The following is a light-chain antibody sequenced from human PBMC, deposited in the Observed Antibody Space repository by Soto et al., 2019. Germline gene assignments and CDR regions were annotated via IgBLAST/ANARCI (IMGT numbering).Light chain of an antibody. CDR3: QQYDNWPWT. CDR1: QSVSSN. Sequence: DILMTQSPATLSFSPGGRATLSCRASQSVSSNLAWYQQKPGQAPRLLIYSASRRATGFPARFSGSGSGTDFTLTISSLQSEDFAVYYCQQYDNWPWTFGQGTKVDIK. V-gene: IGKV3-15*01. J-gene: IGKJ1*01. CDR2: SAS.